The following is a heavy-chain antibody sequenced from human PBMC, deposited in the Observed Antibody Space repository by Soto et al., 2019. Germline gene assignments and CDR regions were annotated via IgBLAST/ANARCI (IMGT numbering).Heavy chain of an antibody. J-gene: IGHJ6*02. CDR2: IYYSGST. V-gene: IGHV4-39*01. CDR3: ARRFKPQSDRYAYYGMDV. D-gene: IGHD5-12*01. CDR1: GGSISSSSYY. Sequence: SETLSLTCTVSGGSISSSSYYWGWIRQPPGKGLEWIGSIYYSGSTYYNPSLKSRVTISVDTSKNQFSLKLSSVTAADTAVYYCARRFKPQSDRYAYYGMDVWGQGTTVTVSS.